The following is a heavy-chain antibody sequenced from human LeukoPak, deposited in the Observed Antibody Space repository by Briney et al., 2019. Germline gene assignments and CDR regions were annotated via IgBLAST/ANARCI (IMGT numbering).Heavy chain of an antibody. CDR3: AREGYGDHLW. V-gene: IGHV3-7*01. CDR2: IKQDGSEK. CDR1: GFTFSNYW. Sequence: PGGSLRLSCAASGFTFSNYWMSWVRQAPGKGLEWVANIKQDGSEKYYVDSVKGRFTISRDNAKNSLYLQMNSLRAEDTAVYYCAREGYGDHLWWGQGTLVTVSS. D-gene: IGHD4-17*01. J-gene: IGHJ4*02.